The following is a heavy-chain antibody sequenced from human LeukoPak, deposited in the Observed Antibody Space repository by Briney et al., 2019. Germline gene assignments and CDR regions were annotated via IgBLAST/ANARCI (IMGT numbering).Heavy chain of an antibody. D-gene: IGHD3-16*02. CDR1: GYTFTNYR. Sequence: AASVKVSCKASGYTFTNYRISWVRQAPGQGLEWMGWISAYNGNTNYAQKLQGRVTMTTDTSTSTAYMELRSLRSDDTAVYYCARDLDPDYVWGSYPPVDYWGQGTLVTVSS. V-gene: IGHV1-18*01. CDR3: ARDLDPDYVWGSYPPVDY. CDR2: ISAYNGNT. J-gene: IGHJ4*02.